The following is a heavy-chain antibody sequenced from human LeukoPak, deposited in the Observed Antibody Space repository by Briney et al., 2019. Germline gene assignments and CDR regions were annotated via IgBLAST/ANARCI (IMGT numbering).Heavy chain of an antibody. CDR2: IYHSGST. D-gene: IGHD4-17*01. V-gene: IGHV4-38-2*01. J-gene: IGHJ4*02. CDR3: ARSMTTVTRGHFDY. Sequence: LETLSLTCAVSGYSISSGYYWGWIRQPPGKGLEWIGSIYHSGSTYYNPSLKSRVTISVDTSKNQFSLRLSSVTAADTAVYYCARSMTTVTRGHFDYWGQGTLVTVSS. CDR1: GYSISSGYY.